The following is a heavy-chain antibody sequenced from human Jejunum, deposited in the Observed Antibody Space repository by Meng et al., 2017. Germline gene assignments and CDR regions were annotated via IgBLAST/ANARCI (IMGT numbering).Heavy chain of an antibody. CDR2: IYYSGSG. CDR3: ARDTAGFGP. CDR1: GGSVSTGSYY. J-gene: IGHJ5*02. D-gene: IGHD6-13*01. Sequence: VELKELGPGLVRPPATVSLTCTVSGGSVSTGSYYWNWMRQSPGKGLEWIGYIYYSGSGNYNPSLKSRVTISIDTSKNQFSLKMNSVTAADTAVYYCARDTAGFGPWGQGTLVTVSS. V-gene: IGHV4-61*01.